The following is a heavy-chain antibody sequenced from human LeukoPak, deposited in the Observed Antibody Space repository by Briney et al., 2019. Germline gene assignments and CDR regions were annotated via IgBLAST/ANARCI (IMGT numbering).Heavy chain of an antibody. CDR3: ARVLGWYELGYFDY. V-gene: IGHV3-74*01. Sequence: GGSLTLSCAASGFTFSSYWMHWVRQAPGKGLVWVSRINSDGSSTSYADSVKGRFTISRDNAKNTLYLQMNSLRAEDTAVYYCARVLGWYELGYFDYWGQGTLVTVSS. D-gene: IGHD6-19*01. CDR2: INSDGSST. CDR1: GFTFSSYW. J-gene: IGHJ4*02.